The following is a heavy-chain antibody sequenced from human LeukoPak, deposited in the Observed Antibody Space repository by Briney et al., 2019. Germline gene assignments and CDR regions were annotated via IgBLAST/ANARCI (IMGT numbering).Heavy chain of an antibody. CDR3: AKGGV. Sequence: GGSLRLSCAASGFTFSSYHMYWVRQAPGKGPEWVSGIGNSGDRTFYADSVKGRFTISRDNSKNTLYLQMNSLRVEDTALYYCAKGGVWGQGIAVTVSS. CDR2: IGNSGDRT. CDR1: GFTFSSYH. J-gene: IGHJ6*02. V-gene: IGHV3-23*01.